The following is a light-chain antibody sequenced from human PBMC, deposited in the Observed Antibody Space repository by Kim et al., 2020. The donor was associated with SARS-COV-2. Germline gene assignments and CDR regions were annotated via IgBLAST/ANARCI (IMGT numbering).Light chain of an antibody. CDR1: QSINGW. Sequence: DIQMTQSPSTLSASVGDRVTITCRASQSINGWLAWYQQKLGKAPKLLIYKASSLESGVPSRFRGSGSGTEFTLTVSSLQPDEFATYYCKQYNSYPWTSGQGTKVDIK. J-gene: IGKJ1*01. CDR3: KQYNSYPWT. V-gene: IGKV1-5*03. CDR2: KAS.